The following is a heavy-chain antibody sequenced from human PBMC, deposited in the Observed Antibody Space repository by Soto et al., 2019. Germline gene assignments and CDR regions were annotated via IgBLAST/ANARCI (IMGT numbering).Heavy chain of an antibody. CDR2: INGYNGNT. CDR3: ARDPVAGTDFDY. J-gene: IGHJ4*02. Sequence: QVQLVQSGAEVKKPGASVKVSCKASGYTFTTYGISWVRQAPGQGLEWMGWINGYNGNTNYAQKLQGRVTMTTDTSTRPSYMELRSLRSDDTAVYYCARDPVAGTDFDYWGQGTLVTVSS. D-gene: IGHD6-19*01. CDR1: GYTFTTYG. V-gene: IGHV1-18*01.